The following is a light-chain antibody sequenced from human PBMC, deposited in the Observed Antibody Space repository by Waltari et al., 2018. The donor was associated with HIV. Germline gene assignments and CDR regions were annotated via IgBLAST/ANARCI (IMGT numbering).Light chain of an antibody. V-gene: IGLV1-40*01. CDR3: QSYDGILSGVV. CDR1: SSTIGAGYD. CDR2: RNN. Sequence: QSVLTQPPSVSGAPGQRVTISCTGSSSTIGAGYDVHWYQHLPGTAPTLLIYRNNSRPTGGPDRCSGSKSGTSACLAITGLQPEDEAHYYCQSYDGILSGVVFGGGTKLTVL. J-gene: IGLJ2*01.